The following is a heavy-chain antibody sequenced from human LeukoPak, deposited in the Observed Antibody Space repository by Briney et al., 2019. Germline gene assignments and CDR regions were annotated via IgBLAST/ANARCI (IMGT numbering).Heavy chain of an antibody. CDR1: GGSISSGGYY. CDR3: ARLGPEDYRFDY. V-gene: IGHV4-31*03. CDR2: IYYSGST. D-gene: IGHD4-11*01. J-gene: IGHJ4*02. Sequence: SETLSLTCTVSGGSISSGGYYWSWIRQHLGKGLEWIGYIYYSGSTYYNPSLKSRVTISVDTSKNQFSLKLSSVTAADTAVYYCARLGPEDYRFDYWGQGTLITVSS.